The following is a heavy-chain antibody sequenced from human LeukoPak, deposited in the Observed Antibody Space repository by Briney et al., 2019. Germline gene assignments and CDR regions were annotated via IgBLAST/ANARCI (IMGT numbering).Heavy chain of an antibody. CDR1: GFTFSSYW. Sequence: PGGSLRLSCAASGFTFSSYWMHWVRQAPGEGLVWVSRINSDGSSTSYADSVKGRFTISRDNAKNTLYLQMNSLRAEDTAVYYCARFGDYYDFWSGYYYYFDYWGQGTLVTVS. CDR3: ARFGDYYDFWSGYYYYFDY. D-gene: IGHD3-3*01. V-gene: IGHV3-74*01. J-gene: IGHJ4*02. CDR2: INSDGSST.